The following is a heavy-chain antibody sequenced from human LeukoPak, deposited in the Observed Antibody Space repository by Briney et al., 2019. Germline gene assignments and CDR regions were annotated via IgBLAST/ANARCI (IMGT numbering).Heavy chain of an antibody. D-gene: IGHD5-18*01. CDR3: ARVERGYNYGPFDY. CDR2: ISGDTTYI. J-gene: IGHJ4*02. Sequence: GGSLRLSCAASGFTVSSCSMNWVRQAPGEGLEWVSFISGDTTYIYYADSVKGRFTISRDNANNSLYLQMNSLRAEDTAVYYCARVERGYNYGPFDYWGQGTLVTVSS. CDR1: GFTVSSCS. V-gene: IGHV3-21*01.